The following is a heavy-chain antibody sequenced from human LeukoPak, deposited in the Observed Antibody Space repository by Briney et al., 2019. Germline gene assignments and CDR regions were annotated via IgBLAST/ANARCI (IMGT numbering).Heavy chain of an antibody. D-gene: IGHD3-10*01. CDR3: VRERFHGSGAPKFDF. CDR2: IRYDGSNK. J-gene: IGHJ4*02. CDR1: GFTFSSYG. V-gene: IGHV3-30*02. Sequence: GGSLRLSCAASGFTFSSYGMHWVRQAPGKGLEWVAFIRYDGSNKYYADSVKGRFTISRDNSKNTLYLQVNSLRAEDTAVYYCVRERFHGSGAPKFDFWGQGTLVTVSS.